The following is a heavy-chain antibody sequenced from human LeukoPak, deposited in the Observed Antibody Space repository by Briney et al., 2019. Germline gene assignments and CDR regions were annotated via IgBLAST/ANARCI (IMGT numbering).Heavy chain of an antibody. CDR1: GFTFSSYW. Sequence: GGSLRLSCAVSGFTFSSYWMHWVRQAPGKWLVWVSRINSDGSSTTYADSVKGRFTMSRDNAKNTLYLQMNTLRAEDTAVYYCARDEFGANGSGDLDYWGQGTLVTVPS. J-gene: IGHJ4*02. D-gene: IGHD3-10*01. CDR3: ARDEFGANGSGDLDY. CDR2: INSDGSST. V-gene: IGHV3-74*01.